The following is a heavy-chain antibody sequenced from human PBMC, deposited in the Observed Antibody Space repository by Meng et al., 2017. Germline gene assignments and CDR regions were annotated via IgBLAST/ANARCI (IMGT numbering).Heavy chain of an antibody. Sequence: QGTVQRGGAGRWKPSETLSLTCAVYGGSFSGYYWGWIRQPPGKGLEWIGEINHSGSTNYNPSLKSRVTISVDTSKNQFSLKLSSVTAADTAVYYCARGVQCSTSCYIDYWGQGTLVTVSS. D-gene: IGHD2-2*02. CDR1: GGSFSGYY. CDR3: ARGVQCSTSCYIDY. V-gene: IGHV4-34*01. CDR2: INHSGST. J-gene: IGHJ4*02.